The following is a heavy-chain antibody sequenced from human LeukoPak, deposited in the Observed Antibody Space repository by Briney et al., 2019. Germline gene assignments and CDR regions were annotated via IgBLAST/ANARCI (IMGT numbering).Heavy chain of an antibody. CDR2: IRSKPYGGTT. V-gene: IGHV3-49*04. D-gene: IGHD4-23*01. CDR1: GFTFSSYS. CDR3: TRDSLVTSATRFDS. J-gene: IGHJ4*02. Sequence: GGSLRLSCAASGFTFSSYSMKWVRQAPGKGVEWVSFIRSKPYGGTTEYAASVKGRFTISRDDSKSIAYLQMNSLTTDDTAVYYCTRDSLVTSATRFDSWGQGTLVTVSS.